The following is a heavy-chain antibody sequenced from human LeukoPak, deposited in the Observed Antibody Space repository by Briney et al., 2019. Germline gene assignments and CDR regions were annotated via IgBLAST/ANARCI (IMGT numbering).Heavy chain of an antibody. J-gene: IGHJ4*02. V-gene: IGHV1-69*06. CDR1: GGTFISYA. Sequence: ASVTVSCKASGGTFISYAISWVRQAPGQGLEWMGGIIPIFGTANYAQKFQGRVTITADKSTSTAYMELSSLGSEDTAVYYCGREGGGGYGSGSYSFDYWGQGTLVTVSS. CDR3: GREGGGGYGSGSYSFDY. CDR2: IIPIFGTA. D-gene: IGHD3-10*01.